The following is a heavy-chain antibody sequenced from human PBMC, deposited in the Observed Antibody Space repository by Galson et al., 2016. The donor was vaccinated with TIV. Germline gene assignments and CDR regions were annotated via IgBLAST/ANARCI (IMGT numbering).Heavy chain of an antibody. CDR3: TRTAMGSTRNAFDI. V-gene: IGHV3-49*03. Sequence: SLRLACAAAGFTFGQYAVNWFRQAPGKGREWVGFITSKTYGATTEYAASVKGRFTISRDDSRNIAYLQMNSLKTEDTAVYYCTRTAMGSTRNAFDIWGQGTVVPVSS. CDR2: ITSKTYGATT. CDR1: GFTFGQYA. J-gene: IGHJ3*02. D-gene: IGHD1-1*01.